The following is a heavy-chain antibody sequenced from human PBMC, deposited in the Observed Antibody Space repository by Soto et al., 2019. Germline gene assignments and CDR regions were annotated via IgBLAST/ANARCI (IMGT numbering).Heavy chain of an antibody. CDR3: ARDQYNWETSDAFEI. V-gene: IGHV1-2*02. Sequence: DAVKVSCKASGYTFTNYYIHWVRQAPGQGLEYMGWIYPYSGGTSYAQKFQGRVTMTRDTSISTAYMDLNRLRSDDSAVYWCARDQYNWETSDAFEIWGQGTMV. CDR2: IYPYSGGT. J-gene: IGHJ3*02. D-gene: IGHD1-20*01. CDR1: GYTFTNYY.